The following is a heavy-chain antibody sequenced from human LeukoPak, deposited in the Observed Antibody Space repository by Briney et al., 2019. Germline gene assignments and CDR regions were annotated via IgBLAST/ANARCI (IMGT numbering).Heavy chain of an antibody. CDR2: IYSDGTT. Sequence: SETLSLTCSVSGTSTTSYYWNWIRQAPGKGLEWIGYIYSDGTTSYSPSLRSRVTISIDTSRNQFSLKLSSVTAADTAVYYCARTPPHYYDSSGYYEDYWGQGTLVTVSS. D-gene: IGHD3-22*01. J-gene: IGHJ4*02. CDR3: ARTPPHYYDSSGYYEDY. V-gene: IGHV4-4*09. CDR1: GTSTTSYY.